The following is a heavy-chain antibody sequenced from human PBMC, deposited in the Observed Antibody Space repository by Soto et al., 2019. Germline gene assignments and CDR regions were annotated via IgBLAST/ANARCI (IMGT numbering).Heavy chain of an antibody. CDR2: ISYDGSNK. V-gene: IGHV3-30-3*01. J-gene: IGHJ6*02. Sequence: GGSLRLSCAASGFTFSSYAMHWVRQAPGKGLEWVAVISYDGSNKYYADSVKGRFTISRDNSKNTLYLQMNSLRAEDTAVYYCARDCYDFWSGYFAHYYYGMDVWGQGTTVTVSS. CDR3: ARDCYDFWSGYFAHYYYGMDV. CDR1: GFTFSSYA. D-gene: IGHD3-3*01.